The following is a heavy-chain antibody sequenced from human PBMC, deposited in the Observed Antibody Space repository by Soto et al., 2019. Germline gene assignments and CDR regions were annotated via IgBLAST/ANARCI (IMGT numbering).Heavy chain of an antibody. CDR2: INTDGSTT. Sequence: GGSLRLPYAASGFNRRDHWVHWVRQTQGKGLVWVPRINTDGSTTSYADSVKGRFTISRDNAKNSLYLQMNSLRDEDTAVYYCARDLEGIVATIDPFPSDYYYGMDVWGQGTTVTVSS. CDR1: GFNRRDHW. V-gene: IGHV3-74*01. D-gene: IGHD5-12*01. J-gene: IGHJ6*02. CDR3: ARDLEGIVATIDPFPSDYYYGMDV.